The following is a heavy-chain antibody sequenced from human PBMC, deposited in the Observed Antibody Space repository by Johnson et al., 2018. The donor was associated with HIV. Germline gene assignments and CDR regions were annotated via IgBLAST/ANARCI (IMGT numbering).Heavy chain of an antibody. J-gene: IGHJ3*02. D-gene: IGHD3-9*01. Sequence: QVHLVESGGGVVQPGRSLRLSCAASGFTLSSSAFHWVRQAPGKGLEWVAVISYDGSNQYYADSVKGRFTISRDISKNTLYLQMSSLRTEDTAGYFCARDSDVLPGYTGPEDAFDIWGQGTLVTVSS. CDR3: ARDSDVLPGYTGPEDAFDI. V-gene: IGHV3-30*04. CDR1: GFTLSSSA. CDR2: ISYDGSNQ.